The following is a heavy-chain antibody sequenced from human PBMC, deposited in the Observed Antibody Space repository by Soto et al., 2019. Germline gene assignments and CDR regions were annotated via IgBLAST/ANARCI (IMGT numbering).Heavy chain of an antibody. J-gene: IGHJ5*02. CDR3: ARQYRPSSSSWYESWFDP. CDR1: GYSFTSYW. D-gene: IGHD6-13*01. Sequence: GESLKISCKGSGYSFTSYWIGWVRQMPGKGLEWMGIIYPGDSDTRYSPSFQGQGTISADKSISTAYLQWSSRKASDTAMYYCARQYRPSSSSWYESWFDPWRQGTLVTVSS. CDR2: IYPGDSDT. V-gene: IGHV5-51*01.